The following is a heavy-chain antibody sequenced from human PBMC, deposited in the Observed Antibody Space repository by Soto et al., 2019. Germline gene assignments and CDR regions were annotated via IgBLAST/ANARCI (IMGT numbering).Heavy chain of an antibody. CDR1: GGSISSYY. Sequence: QVQLQESGPGLVKPSETLSLTCTVSGGSISSYYWSWIRQPPGTGLEWIGYIYYSGSTNYNPSLKSRVPISVDTSKNQFSLKLSSVTAADTAVYYCARGDPLLWFGEKVYYGMDVWGQGTTVTVSS. CDR2: IYYSGST. J-gene: IGHJ6*02. V-gene: IGHV4-59*01. CDR3: ARGDPLLWFGEKVYYGMDV. D-gene: IGHD3-10*01.